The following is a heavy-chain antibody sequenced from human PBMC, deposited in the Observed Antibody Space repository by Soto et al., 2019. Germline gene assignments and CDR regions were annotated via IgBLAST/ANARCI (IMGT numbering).Heavy chain of an antibody. J-gene: IGHJ6*02. CDR3: ARGIAAAAARGMDV. CDR1: GYTFTGYY. Sequence: QVQLVQSGAEVKKPGASVKVSCKASGYTFTGYYMHWVRQAPGQGLEWMGWINPNSGGTNYAQKFQGGGNMTRDTSISTAYMELSRLRSDDTAVYYWARGIAAAAARGMDVWGQGTTVTVSS. V-gene: IGHV1-2*02. D-gene: IGHD6-13*01. CDR2: INPNSGGT.